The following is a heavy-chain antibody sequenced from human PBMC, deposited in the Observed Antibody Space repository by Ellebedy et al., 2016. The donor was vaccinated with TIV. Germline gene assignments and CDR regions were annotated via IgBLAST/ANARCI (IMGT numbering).Heavy chain of an antibody. V-gene: IGHV3-53*01. CDR2: IYSGGST. CDR3: ARDYGGYDRLPHYGMDV. Sequence: PGGSLRLSCAASGFTVSSNYMSWVRQAPGKGLEWVSVIYSGGSTYYADSVKGRFTISRDNAKNSLYLQMNSLRAEDTAVYYCARDYGGYDRLPHYGMDVWGQGTTVTVSS. D-gene: IGHD5-12*01. CDR1: GFTVSSNY. J-gene: IGHJ6*02.